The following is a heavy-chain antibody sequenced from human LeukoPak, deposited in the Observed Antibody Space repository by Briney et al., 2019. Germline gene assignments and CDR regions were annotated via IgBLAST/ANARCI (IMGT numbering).Heavy chain of an antibody. J-gene: IGHJ5*02. D-gene: IGHD3-22*01. V-gene: IGHV4-30-4*01. CDR3: ARPYYYDSRIDP. CDR1: GGSISSGDYY. Sequence: SETLSLTCTVSGGSISSGDYYWSWIRQPPGKGLEWIGYMYYSGSTYYNPTLKSRATISVDTSKNQFSLKLSSVTAADTAVYYCARPYYYDSRIDPWGQGTLVTVSS. CDR2: MYYSGST.